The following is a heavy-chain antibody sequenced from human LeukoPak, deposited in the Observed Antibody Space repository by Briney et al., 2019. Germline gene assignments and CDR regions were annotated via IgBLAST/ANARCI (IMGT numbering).Heavy chain of an antibody. D-gene: IGHD2-2*02. V-gene: IGHV4-39*01. CDR1: AVSSSSSSYD. CDR2: IYSSGST. Sequence: SENLSLTCTVSAVSSSSSSYDWDGLRQPLEKGLEWIAIIYSSGSTYYIPSLKSRGTISVDTSKNQFSLKLSSVSAADTAVYFCARQAALPAHPIVVVPAAIGYWGQGTLVTVSS. J-gene: IGHJ4*02. CDR3: ARQAALPAHPIVVVPAAIGY.